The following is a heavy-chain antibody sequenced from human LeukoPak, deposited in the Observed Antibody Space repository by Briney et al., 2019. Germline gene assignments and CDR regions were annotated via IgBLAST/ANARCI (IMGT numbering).Heavy chain of an antibody. D-gene: IGHD6-6*01. CDR2: INPNSGGT. Sequence: VASVKVSCKVSGGPFSSYAINWVRQAPGQGLEWMGWINPNSGGTNYAQKFQGRVTMTRDTSISTAYMELSRLRSDDTAVYYCARDPGMDSSSDYWGQGTLVTVSS. J-gene: IGHJ4*02. V-gene: IGHV1-2*02. CDR3: ARDPGMDSSSDY. CDR1: GGPFSSYA.